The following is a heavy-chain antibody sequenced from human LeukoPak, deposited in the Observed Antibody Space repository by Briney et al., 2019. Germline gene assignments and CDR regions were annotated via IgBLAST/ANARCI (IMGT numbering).Heavy chain of an antibody. J-gene: IGHJ4*02. Sequence: PSETLSLTCAVYGGSFSGYYWSWIRQPPGKGLEWIGEINHSGSTNYNPSLKSRVTISVDTSKNQFSLKLSSVTAADTAVYYCAGHYYDSSGYLNGFDYWGQGTLVTVSS. CDR3: AGHYYDSSGYLNGFDY. D-gene: IGHD3-22*01. V-gene: IGHV4-34*01. CDR1: GGSFSGYY. CDR2: INHSGST.